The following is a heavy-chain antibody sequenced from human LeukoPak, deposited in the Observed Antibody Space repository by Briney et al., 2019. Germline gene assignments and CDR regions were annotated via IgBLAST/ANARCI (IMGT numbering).Heavy chain of an antibody. CDR2: INHSGST. J-gene: IGHJ5*02. Sequence: SETLSLTCAVYGGSFSGYYWSWIRQPPGKGLEWIGEINHSGSTNYNPSLKSRVTISVDTSKNQFSLKLSSVTAADTAVYYCVRVPRYSSSWYAFSSWGQGTLVTVSS. D-gene: IGHD6-13*01. V-gene: IGHV4-34*01. CDR1: GGSFSGYY. CDR3: VRVPRYSSSWYAFSS.